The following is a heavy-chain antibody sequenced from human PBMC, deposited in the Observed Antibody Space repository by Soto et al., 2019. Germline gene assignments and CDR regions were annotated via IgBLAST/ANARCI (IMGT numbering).Heavy chain of an antibody. J-gene: IGHJ5*02. CDR3: ARESPVYSSSWYNWFDP. D-gene: IGHD6-13*01. V-gene: IGHV4-59*01. CDR2: IYYSGST. CDR1: GGSISSYY. Sequence: SETLSLTCTVSGGSISSYYWSWIRQPPGKGLEWIGYIYYSGSTNYNPSLKSRVTISVDTSKNQFSLKLSSVTAADTAVYYCARESPVYSSSWYNWFDPWGQGTLVTVSS.